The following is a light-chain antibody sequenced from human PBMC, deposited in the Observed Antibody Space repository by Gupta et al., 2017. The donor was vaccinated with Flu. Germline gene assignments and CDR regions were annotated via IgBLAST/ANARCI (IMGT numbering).Light chain of an antibody. Sequence: DIQMTQSPSPLSASVGDRVTITCRASQSIDTYLNWYQQKPGKAPNLLIYAASSLQTGVPSRFSGSRSGTDFTLTISSLQPDDFATYYCQQTCSTPFTFGRGTNLEIK. CDR3: QQTCSTPFT. CDR2: AAS. CDR1: QSIDTY. J-gene: IGKJ2*01. V-gene: IGKV1-39*01.